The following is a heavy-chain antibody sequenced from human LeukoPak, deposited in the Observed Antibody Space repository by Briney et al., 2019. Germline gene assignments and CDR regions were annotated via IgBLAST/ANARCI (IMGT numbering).Heavy chain of an antibody. CDR1: GYTFTGYY. CDR3: ARGLPGIAAAGNDY. Sequence: ASVKVSCKASGYTFTGYYMHWVRQAPGQGLEWMGRINPNSGGTNYAQKFQGRVTMTRDTSISTAYMELSRLRSDDTAVYYCARGLPGIAAAGNDYWGQGTLATVSS. CDR2: INPNSGGT. V-gene: IGHV1-2*06. D-gene: IGHD6-13*01. J-gene: IGHJ4*02.